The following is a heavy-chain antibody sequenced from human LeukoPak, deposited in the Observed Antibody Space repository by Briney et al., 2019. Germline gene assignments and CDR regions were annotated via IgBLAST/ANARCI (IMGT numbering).Heavy chain of an antibody. J-gene: IGHJ6*02. Sequence: SETLSLTCTVSGGSISSYYWSWIRQPPGKGLERIGYIYYSGSTNYNPSLKSRVTISVGTSKNQFSLKLSSVTAADTAVYYCASTYYYDSSGYLPDSFYYGMDVWGQGTTVTVSS. V-gene: IGHV4-59*01. D-gene: IGHD3-22*01. CDR3: ASTYYYDSSGYLPDSFYYGMDV. CDR2: IYYSGST. CDR1: GGSISSYY.